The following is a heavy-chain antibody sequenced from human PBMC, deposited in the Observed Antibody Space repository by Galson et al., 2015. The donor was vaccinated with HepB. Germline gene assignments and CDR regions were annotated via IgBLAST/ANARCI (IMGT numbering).Heavy chain of an antibody. Sequence: SLRLSCAASGFTFSSYSMNWVRQAPGKGLEWVSYISSSSSTIYYADSVKGRFTISRDNAKNSLYLQMNSLRDEDTAVYYCAREWFGEFHSIDYWGQGTLVTVSS. J-gene: IGHJ4*02. D-gene: IGHD3-10*01. CDR1: GFTFSSYS. CDR3: AREWFGEFHSIDY. V-gene: IGHV3-48*02. CDR2: ISSSSSTI.